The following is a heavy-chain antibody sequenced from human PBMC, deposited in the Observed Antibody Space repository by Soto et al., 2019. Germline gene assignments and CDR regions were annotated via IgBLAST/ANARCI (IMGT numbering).Heavy chain of an antibody. CDR3: ARGDSTGSPTGWFDP. CDR1: GYTFTRYR. CDR2: ISNYNGDT. J-gene: IGHJ5*02. Sequence: QVQLVQSGAEVRKPGASVQVSCKASGYTFTRYRINWVRQAPGQGLEWVGWISNYNGDTKYAEKFQGRVTLTTDTFTTTSYMDLRSLTSDDTAMYFCARGDSTGSPTGWFDPWGHGTLVTV. V-gene: IGHV1-18*04. D-gene: IGHD6-19*01.